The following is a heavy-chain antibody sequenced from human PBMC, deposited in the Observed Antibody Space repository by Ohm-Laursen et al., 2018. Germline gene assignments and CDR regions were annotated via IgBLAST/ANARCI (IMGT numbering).Heavy chain of an antibody. V-gene: IGHV3-23*01. CDR1: GFTFSSYA. D-gene: IGHD3-10*01. Sequence: SLRLSCSASGFTFSSYAMSWVRQAPGTGLEWVSSISSSGGSTYYADSVRGRFTISRDNSKNTLYLQMNSLRAEDTAVYYCAKGRSGGTGHGNWFESWGQGALVIVSS. CDR3: AKGRSGGTGHGNWFES. CDR2: ISSSGGST. J-gene: IGHJ5*01.